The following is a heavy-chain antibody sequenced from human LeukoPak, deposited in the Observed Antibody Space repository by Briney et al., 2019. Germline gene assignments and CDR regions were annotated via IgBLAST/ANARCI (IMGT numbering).Heavy chain of an antibody. V-gene: IGHV3-23*01. CDR3: AKVRQEIVVVPAVYIDY. CDR1: GFTFSSYA. Sequence: GGSLRLSCAASGFTFSSYAMSWVRQAPGKGLEWVSAISGSGGSTYYADSVKGRFTISRDNSKNTLYLQMNSLRAEDTAVYYCAKVRQEIVVVPAVYIDYWGQGTLVTVSS. J-gene: IGHJ4*02. D-gene: IGHD2-2*01. CDR2: ISGSGGST.